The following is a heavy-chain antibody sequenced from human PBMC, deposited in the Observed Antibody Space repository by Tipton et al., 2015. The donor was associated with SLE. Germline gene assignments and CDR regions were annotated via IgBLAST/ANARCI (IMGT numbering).Heavy chain of an antibody. J-gene: IGHJ4*02. V-gene: IGHV3-33*01. D-gene: IGHD1-20*01. CDR3: ARDNWCPLDY. CDR2: MWFDEDNK. CDR1: GFTFSNSG. Sequence: SLRLSCAASGFTFSNSGMHWVRQAPGKGLEWVAVMWFDEDNKYYTDSVKGRFTISRDNSKNTLFLQMNSLRAEDTAIYYCARDNWCPLDYWGQGTLVTVSS.